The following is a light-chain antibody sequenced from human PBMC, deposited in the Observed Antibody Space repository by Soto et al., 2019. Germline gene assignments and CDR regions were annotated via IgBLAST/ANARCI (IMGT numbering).Light chain of an antibody. CDR1: ESVSTY. Sequence: EIVLTQSPATLSLSPGERATLSCRASESVSTYLAWYQQKPGQAPRLLMYDASNRVAGVPGRFSGSGSGTDFTLTISGLEPEDFAVYYCQQRSSWPLTFGGGTKVDIK. J-gene: IGKJ4*01. CDR3: QQRSSWPLT. CDR2: DAS. V-gene: IGKV3-11*01.